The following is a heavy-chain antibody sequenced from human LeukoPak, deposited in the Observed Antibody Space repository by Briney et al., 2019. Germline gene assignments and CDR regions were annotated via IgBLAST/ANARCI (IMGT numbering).Heavy chain of an antibody. D-gene: IGHD2-8*01. J-gene: IGHJ4*02. CDR1: GFTFSSYA. CDR2: ISYDGSNK. V-gene: IGHV3-30-3*01. Sequence: GGSLRLSCAASGFTFSSYAMRWVRQAPGRGLEWVAVISYDGSNKYYAHSVKGRFTISRDNSKNTLYLQMNSLRAEDTAVYYCARDRSDIVLMVYTYYFDYWGQGTLVTVSS. CDR3: ARDRSDIVLMVYTYYFDY.